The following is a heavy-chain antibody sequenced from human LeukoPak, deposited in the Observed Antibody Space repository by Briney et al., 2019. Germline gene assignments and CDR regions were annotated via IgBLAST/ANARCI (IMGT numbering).Heavy chain of an antibody. J-gene: IGHJ4*02. Sequence: GGSLRLSCAASGFTFSSYAKHWVRQAPGKGLEWVALIWYDGSNKYYTDSVKGRLTISRDNSKDTLFLQMNSLRAEDTAVYYCAREGPRGNSQFDYWGQGTLVTVSS. CDR2: IWYDGSNK. CDR3: AREGPRGNSQFDY. D-gene: IGHD2/OR15-2a*01. CDR1: GFTFSSYA. V-gene: IGHV3-33*08.